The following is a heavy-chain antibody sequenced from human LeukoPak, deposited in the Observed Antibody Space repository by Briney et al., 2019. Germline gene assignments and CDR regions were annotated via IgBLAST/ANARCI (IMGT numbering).Heavy chain of an antibody. D-gene: IGHD1-26*01. CDR1: GGSISSYY. J-gene: IGHJ4*02. Sequence: PSETLSLTCTVSGGSISSYYWNWIRQPPGKGLEWIGYISYSGSTNYNPSLKSRVTISVDTSKNQFSLKLSSVTAADTAVYYCARGGPGSGSLHYFDYWGQGVLVTVSS. CDR2: ISYSGST. CDR3: ARGGPGSGSLHYFDY. V-gene: IGHV4-59*01.